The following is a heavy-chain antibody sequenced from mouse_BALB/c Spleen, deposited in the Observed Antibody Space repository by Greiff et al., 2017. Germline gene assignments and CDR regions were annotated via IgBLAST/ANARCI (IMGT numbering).Heavy chain of an antibody. D-gene: IGHD1-2*01. J-gene: IGHJ4*01. CDR1: GFTFSSYA. V-gene: IGHV5-6-5*01. CDR3: ASTITTATPYAMDY. CDR2: ISSGGST. Sequence: EVKLQESGGGLVKPGGSLKLSCAASGFTFSSYAMSWVRQTPEKRLEWVASISSGGSTYYPDSVKGRFTISRDNARNILYLQMSSLRSEDTAMYYCASTITTATPYAMDYWGQGTSVTVSS.